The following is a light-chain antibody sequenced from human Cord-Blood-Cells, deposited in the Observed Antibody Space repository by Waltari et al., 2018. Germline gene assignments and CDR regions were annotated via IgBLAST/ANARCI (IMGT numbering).Light chain of an antibody. CDR2: QDS. CDR3: QAWDSSTYV. J-gene: IGLJ1*01. Sequence: SYELTQPPSVSVSPGQTASITCSGDKLGDKYACWYQQKPGQSPLLVIYQDSKRPSGIPDRFSGSHSGNTATLTISGTQAMDVADYYCQAWDSSTYVFGTGTKVTVL. V-gene: IGLV3-1*01. CDR1: KLGDKY.